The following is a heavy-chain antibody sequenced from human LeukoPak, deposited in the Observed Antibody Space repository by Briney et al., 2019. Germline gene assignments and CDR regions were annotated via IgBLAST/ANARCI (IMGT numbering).Heavy chain of an antibody. V-gene: IGHV3-23*01. CDR1: GFTFSSYG. CDR2: ISGSGGST. Sequence: GGSLRLSCAASGFTFSSYGMSWVRQAPGKGLEWVSAISGSGGSTYYADSVKGRFTISRDNSKNTLYLQMNSLRAEDTAVYYCAKDYTRTYYYDSSGYYPSFDYWGQGTLVTVSS. CDR3: AKDYTRTYYYDSSGYYPSFDY. D-gene: IGHD3-22*01. J-gene: IGHJ4*02.